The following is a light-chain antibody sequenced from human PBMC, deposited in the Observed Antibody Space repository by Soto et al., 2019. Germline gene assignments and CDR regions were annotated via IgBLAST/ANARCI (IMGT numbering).Light chain of an antibody. V-gene: IGKV3-20*01. J-gene: IGKJ5*01. Sequence: EIVFTQSPGTLSLSPGERATLSCRASQSVRSTSLAWYQQKPGQAPRLLIYGASSRATGIPDRFSGSGSGTDFTLTISRLEPEDFAVYYCHQYGNYGITFGQGTRLEIK. CDR1: QSVRSTS. CDR3: HQYGNYGIT. CDR2: GAS.